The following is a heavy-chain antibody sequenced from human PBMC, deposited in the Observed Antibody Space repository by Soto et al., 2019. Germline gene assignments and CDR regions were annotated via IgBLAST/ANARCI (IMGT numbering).Heavy chain of an antibody. Sequence: TLSLTCAVSGGSISSGGYSWSWIRQPPGKGLEWIGYIYHSGSTYYNPSLKSRVTISVDRSKNQFSLKLSSVTAADTAVYYCARAYDILSGYPYYFDYWGQGTLVTVSS. V-gene: IGHV4-30-2*01. CDR1: GGSISSGGYS. J-gene: IGHJ4*02. D-gene: IGHD3-9*01. CDR3: ARAYDILSGYPYYFDY. CDR2: IYHSGST.